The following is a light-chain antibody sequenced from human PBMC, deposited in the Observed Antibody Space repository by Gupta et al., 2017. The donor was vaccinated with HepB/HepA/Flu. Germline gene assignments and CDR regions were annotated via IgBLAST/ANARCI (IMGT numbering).Light chain of an antibody. J-gene: IGLJ2*01. V-gene: IGLV1-51*02. CDR1: SSNIGNNY. Sequence: QSVSPHPPSASAAPGQKVSISCSGSSSNIGNNYVSWYQQLPGTAPKLLIYENNKRPSGIPDRFSGSKSGTSATLGITGLQTGDEADYYCGTWDSSLSAVVFGGGTKLTVL. CDR2: ENN. CDR3: GTWDSSLSAVV.